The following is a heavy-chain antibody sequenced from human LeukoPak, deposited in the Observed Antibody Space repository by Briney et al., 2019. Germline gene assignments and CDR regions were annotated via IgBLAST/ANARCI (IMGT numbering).Heavy chain of an antibody. CDR3: ARDHYDFWTGYPNAYYYYYMDV. CDR2: IRYDGSNK. V-gene: IGHV3-30*02. Sequence: PGGSLRLSCAASGFTFSSYGMHWVRQAPGKGLEWVAFIRYDGSNKYYADSVKGRFTISRDNSKNTLYLQMNSLRAEDTAVYYCARDHYDFWTGYPNAYYYYYMDVWGKGTTVTVSS. J-gene: IGHJ6*03. D-gene: IGHD3-3*01. CDR1: GFTFSSYG.